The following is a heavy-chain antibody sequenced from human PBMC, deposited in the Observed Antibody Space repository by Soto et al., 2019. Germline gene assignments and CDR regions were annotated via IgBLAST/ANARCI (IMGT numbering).Heavy chain of an antibody. CDR3: ARDPNDSSGYYHYFDY. V-gene: IGHV3-30-3*01. J-gene: IGHJ4*02. CDR2: ISYDGSNK. Sequence: GGSLRLSCAASGFTFSSYAMHWVRQAPGKGLEWVAVISYDGSNKYYADSVKGRFTISRDNSKNTLYLQMNSLRAEDTAVYYCARDPNDSSGYYHYFDYWGQGTLVTVSS. D-gene: IGHD3-22*01. CDR1: GFTFSSYA.